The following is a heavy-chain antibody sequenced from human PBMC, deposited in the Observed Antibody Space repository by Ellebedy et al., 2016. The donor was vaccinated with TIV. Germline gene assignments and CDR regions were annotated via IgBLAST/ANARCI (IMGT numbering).Heavy chain of an antibody. J-gene: IGHJ4*02. CDR3: AKGDYYGSGSSFDH. CDR2: IYSGGST. Sequence: GESLKISXAASGFTLSSNYMSWVRQAPGKGLEWVSVIYSGGSTYYADSVKGRFTISRDNSKNTLYLQMNSLRAEDTAVYYCAKGDYYGSGSSFDHWGQGTLVTVSS. V-gene: IGHV3-53*01. D-gene: IGHD3-10*01. CDR1: GFTLSSNY.